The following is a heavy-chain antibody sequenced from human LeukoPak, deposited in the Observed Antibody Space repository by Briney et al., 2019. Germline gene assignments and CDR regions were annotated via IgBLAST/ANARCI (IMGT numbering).Heavy chain of an antibody. Sequence: SVKVSCKASGGTFRSYAISWVRQAPGQGLEWMGGIIPIFGTANYAQKFQGRVTITADESTSTAYMELSSLRSEDTSVYYCARDLGHPVTSFSLDPWGQGTLVTVSS. CDR3: ARDLGHPVTSFSLDP. J-gene: IGHJ5*02. CDR1: GGTFRSYA. D-gene: IGHD3-10*01. CDR2: IIPIFGTA. V-gene: IGHV1-69*13.